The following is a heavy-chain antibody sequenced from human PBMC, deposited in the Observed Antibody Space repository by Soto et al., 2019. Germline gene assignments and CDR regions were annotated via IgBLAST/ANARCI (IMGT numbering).Heavy chain of an antibody. Sequence: ASVKVSCKASGYTFTGYYMHWVRKAPGQGLEWMGWISAYNGNTNYAQKLQGRVTMTTDTSTSTAYMELRSLRSDDTAVYYCARDGGVQARFDPWGQGTLVTSPQ. D-gene: IGHD2-8*02. CDR2: ISAYNGNT. CDR3: ARDGGVQARFDP. CDR1: GYTFTGYY. V-gene: IGHV1-18*04. J-gene: IGHJ5*02.